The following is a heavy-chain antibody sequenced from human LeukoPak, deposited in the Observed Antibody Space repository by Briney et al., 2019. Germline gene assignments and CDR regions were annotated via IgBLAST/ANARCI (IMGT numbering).Heavy chain of an antibody. D-gene: IGHD6-13*01. CDR3: AKRTDYSNNWYSFDY. CDR2: IRAGGDST. CDR1: GFTFRSYA. Sequence: QSGGSLRLSCAASGFTFRSYAMSWVRQAAGSGLEWVSTIRAGGDSTNYADSVKGRFTISRDDTKNTLFLQMNGLRAEDTAVYYCAKRTDYSNNWYSFDYWGQGTLVTVSS. V-gene: IGHV3-23*01. J-gene: IGHJ4*02.